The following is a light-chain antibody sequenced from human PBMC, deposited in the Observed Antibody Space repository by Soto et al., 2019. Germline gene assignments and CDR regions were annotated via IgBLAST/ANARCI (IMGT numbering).Light chain of an antibody. V-gene: IGKV1-8*01. CDR3: QQYYNYPIT. J-gene: IGKJ5*01. Sequence: AIRMTQSPSSFSASTGDRVTITCRASQAIDNYLAWYQQKPGQAPKLLIYATSTLQSGVPSRFSGSGFGTDFTLTIGWVQSEDFATYYCQQYYNYPITFGQGTRLDIK. CDR2: ATS. CDR1: QAIDNY.